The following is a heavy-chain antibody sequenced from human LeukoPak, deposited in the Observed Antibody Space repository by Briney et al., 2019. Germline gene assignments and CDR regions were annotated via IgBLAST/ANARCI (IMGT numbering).Heavy chain of an antibody. CDR1: GGTFSSYA. CDR2: IIPIFGTA. V-gene: IGHV1-69*13. CDR3: AAVVPAVMGYFDY. J-gene: IGHJ4*02. D-gene: IGHD2-2*01. Sequence: SVKVSCKASGGTFSSYAISWVRQAPGQGLEWMGGIIPIFGTANYAQKFQGRVTITADESTSTAYMELSSLRSEDTAVYYCAAVVPAVMGYFDYWGQGTLVSVSS.